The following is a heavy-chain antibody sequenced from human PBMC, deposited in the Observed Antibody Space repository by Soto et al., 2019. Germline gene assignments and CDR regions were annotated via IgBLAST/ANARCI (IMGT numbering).Heavy chain of an antibody. D-gene: IGHD3-10*01. CDR2: IYHSVST. J-gene: IGHJ4*02. CDR1: VYCINIDYY. V-gene: IGHV4-38-2*02. CDR3: ARKAYYPSGRINLFES. Sequence: PSSSXSLTCTFSVYCINIDYYGVCIRQPPGKGLDWIASIYHSVSTFYNPSLRSRVTISIDTSKNQFSLRLTAVTAADTAMYYCARKAYYPSGRINLFESWGQGPLVKVYS.